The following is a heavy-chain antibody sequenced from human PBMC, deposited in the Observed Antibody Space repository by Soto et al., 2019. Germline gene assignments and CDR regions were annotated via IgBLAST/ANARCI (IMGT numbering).Heavy chain of an antibody. Sequence: QVQLQESGPGLVKPSQTLSLTCTVSGGSISSGDYYWSWIRQPPGKGLEWIGYIYYSGSTYYNPSLKSRVNISVDTSKNQFSLKLSSVTAADTAVYYCAREGGDGDFGVDYWGQGTLVTVSS. CDR3: AREGGDGDFGVDY. J-gene: IGHJ4*02. CDR2: IYYSGST. D-gene: IGHD4-17*01. V-gene: IGHV4-30-4*01. CDR1: GGSISSGDYY.